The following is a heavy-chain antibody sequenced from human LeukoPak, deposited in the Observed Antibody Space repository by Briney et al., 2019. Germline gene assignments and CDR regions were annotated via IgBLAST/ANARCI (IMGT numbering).Heavy chain of an antibody. CDR2: IKQDGSEK. V-gene: IGHV3-7*01. CDR1: GFTFSSYW. CDR3: ARDRDCSSTSCYVEDDAFDI. J-gene: IGHJ3*02. Sequence: GGSLRLSCAASGFTFSSYWMSWVRQAPGKGLEWVANIKQDGSEKYYADSVKGRFTISRDNAKNSLYLQMNSLRAEDTAVYYCARDRDCSSTSCYVEDDAFDIWGQGTMVTVSS. D-gene: IGHD2-2*01.